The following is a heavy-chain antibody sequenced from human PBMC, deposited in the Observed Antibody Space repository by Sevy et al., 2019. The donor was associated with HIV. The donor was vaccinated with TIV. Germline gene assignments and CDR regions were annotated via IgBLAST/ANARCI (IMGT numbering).Heavy chain of an antibody. D-gene: IGHD3-22*01. CDR2: MNPNSGNT. V-gene: IGHV1-8*01. Sequence: ASVKVSCKASGYTFTSYDINRVRQATGQGLAWVGWMNPNSGNTGHAQKFQGSVTMTSNTSISTAYMEMSSLRSEDTAVYYCARGTYYYDSSGYSLWNWGQGTLVTVSS. CDR3: ARGTYYYDSSGYSLWN. CDR1: GYTFTSYD. J-gene: IGHJ4*02.